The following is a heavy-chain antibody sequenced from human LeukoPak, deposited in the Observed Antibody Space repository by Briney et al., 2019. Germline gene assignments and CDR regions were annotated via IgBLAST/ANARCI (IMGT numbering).Heavy chain of an antibody. CDR1: GFAFSRYD. CDR3: ARDEGSSWSFDY. Sequence: GGPLRLSCAASGFAFSRYDMHWVRQVTGKGLEWVSGISAAGDTYYPGSVNGRFTISRDNAKNSLYLQMNNLRAGDTAVYYCARDEGSSWSFDYWGQGTLVTVSS. CDR2: ISAAGDT. D-gene: IGHD6-13*01. J-gene: IGHJ4*02. V-gene: IGHV3-13*01.